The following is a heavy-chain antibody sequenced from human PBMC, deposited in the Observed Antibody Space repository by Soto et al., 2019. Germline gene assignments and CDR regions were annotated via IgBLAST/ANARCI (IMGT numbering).Heavy chain of an antibody. V-gene: IGHV4-31*03. D-gene: IGHD3-10*01. CDR2: IYYSGST. J-gene: IGHJ6*02. CDR1: GGSISSGGYY. CDR3: ARESRGSGSYPRGGMDV. Sequence: QVQLQESGPGLVKPSQTLSLTCTVSGGSISSGGYYWSWIRQHPGKGLEWIGYIYYSGSTYYNPSLKSRVTISVDTSMNQFSLKLSSVTAADTAVYYCARESRGSGSYPRGGMDVWGQGTTVTVSS.